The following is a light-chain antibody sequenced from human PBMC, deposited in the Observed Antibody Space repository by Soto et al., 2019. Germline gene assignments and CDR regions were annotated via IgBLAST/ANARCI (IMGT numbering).Light chain of an antibody. V-gene: IGLV2-23*02. J-gene: IGLJ1*01. CDR1: NSVVGFYYL. Sequence: ADLKQASSVVGSPGPSLIISCPGNNSVVGFYYLVSWYQQHPGKAPKLIIYEVSERPSGVSNRFSGSKSGNTASLTISGLQAEDVADYYCTENASSTTYVFGTVTKVPV. CDR2: EVS. CDR3: TENASSTTYV.